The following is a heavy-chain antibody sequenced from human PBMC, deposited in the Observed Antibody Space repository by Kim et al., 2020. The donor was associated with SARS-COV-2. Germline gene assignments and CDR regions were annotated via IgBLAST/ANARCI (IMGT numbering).Heavy chain of an antibody. D-gene: IGHD3-10*01. CDR2: ISYDGSNK. J-gene: IGHJ6*01. CDR3: AKVTDYYGSGSQYYYYY. CDR1: GFTFSSYG. Sequence: GGSLRFSCAASGFTFSSYGMHWVRQAPGKGLEWVAVISYDGSNKYYADSVKGRFTISRDNSKNTLYLQMNSLRAEDTAVYYCAKVTDYYGSGSQYYYYY. V-gene: IGHV3-30*18.